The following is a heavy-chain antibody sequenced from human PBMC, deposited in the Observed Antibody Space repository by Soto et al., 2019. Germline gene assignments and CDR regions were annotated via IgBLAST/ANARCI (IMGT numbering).Heavy chain of an antibody. D-gene: IGHD6-13*01. Sequence: QVQLQQWGAGLLKPSETLSLTCAVYGGSFSGYYWSWIRQPPGKGLEWIGEINHSGSTNYNPSLKGRVTISVDTSKNQFSLKLSSVTAADTAVYYCASPAARDAFDIWGQGTMVTVSS. CDR1: GGSFSGYY. CDR2: INHSGST. V-gene: IGHV4-34*01. J-gene: IGHJ3*02. CDR3: ASPAARDAFDI.